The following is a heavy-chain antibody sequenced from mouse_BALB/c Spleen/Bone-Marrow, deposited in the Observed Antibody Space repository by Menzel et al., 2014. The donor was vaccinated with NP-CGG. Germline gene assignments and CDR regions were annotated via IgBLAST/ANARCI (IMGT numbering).Heavy chain of an antibody. D-gene: IGHD4-1*01. V-gene: IGHV1-82*01. Sequence: QVQLQQPGPELVKPGASVKISCKASGYAFSSSWMNWVKQRPGQGLEWIGRIYPGDGDTNYNGKSKGKATLTADKSSSTAYMQLSSLTSVDSAVYFCARSGLGPYYFDYWGQGTTLTVSS. J-gene: IGHJ2*01. CDR3: ARSGLGPYYFDY. CDR1: GYAFSSSW. CDR2: IYPGDGDT.